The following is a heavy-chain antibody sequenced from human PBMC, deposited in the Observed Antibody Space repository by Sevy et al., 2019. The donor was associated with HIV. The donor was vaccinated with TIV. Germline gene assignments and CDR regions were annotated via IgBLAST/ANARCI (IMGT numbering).Heavy chain of an antibody. J-gene: IGHJ5*02. CDR2: IWHDGSNK. V-gene: IGHV3-30*02. D-gene: IGHD4-4*01. CDR1: GFTFRSFS. CDR3: ARETDNSARWLDP. Sequence: GGSLRLSCVASGFTFRSFSMHWVRQAPGKGLEWVAFIWHDGSNKYMADSVKGRFTISRDNSKNTLFLQMNSLTVEDTAVYYCARETDNSARWLDPWGQGTLVTVSS.